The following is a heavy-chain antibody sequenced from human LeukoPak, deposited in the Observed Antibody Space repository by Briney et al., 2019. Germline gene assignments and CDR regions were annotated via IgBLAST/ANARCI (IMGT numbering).Heavy chain of an antibody. D-gene: IGHD3-22*01. V-gene: IGHV4-4*07. CDR3: ARDSRVGYYDSSGRLFDY. Sequence: PSETLSLTCTVPVDSISSYYWSSVRQPAGKGLEWIGRIYTSGSTNYNLSLKSRVTMSVDTSKKQFSLKLSSVTASDTAVYYCARDSRVGYYDSSGRLFDYWGQGTLVTVSS. CDR1: VDSISSYY. CDR2: IYTSGST. J-gene: IGHJ4*02.